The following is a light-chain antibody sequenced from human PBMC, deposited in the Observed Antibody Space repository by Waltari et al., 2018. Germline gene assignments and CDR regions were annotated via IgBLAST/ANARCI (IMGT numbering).Light chain of an antibody. Sequence: DIQMTQSPSSLSASVGDPVPITCQANHDISDYLNWYQQKPGKAPNLLISDASHLEAGVPSRFSGSGYGTDFTFTISSLQPEDFATYYCQQHDNPPFTFGQGTKLEIK. CDR2: DAS. CDR1: HDISDY. J-gene: IGKJ2*01. V-gene: IGKV1-33*01. CDR3: QQHDNPPFT.